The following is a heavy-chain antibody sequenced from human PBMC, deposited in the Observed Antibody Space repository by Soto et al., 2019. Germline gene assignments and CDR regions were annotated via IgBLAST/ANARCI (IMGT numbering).Heavy chain of an antibody. D-gene: IGHD2-15*01. Sequence: EVQVVESGGGLVQPGGSLRLSCAASGFTFSSYSMNWVRQAPGKGLEWVSYISSSSSTIFYADSVKGRFTISRDNAKNSLYLQMNILRGEYTAVYYCARDIDGGGQGNLVTVSS. CDR1: GFTFSSYS. J-gene: IGHJ4*02. CDR2: ISSSSSTI. V-gene: IGHV3-48*01. CDR3: ARDIDG.